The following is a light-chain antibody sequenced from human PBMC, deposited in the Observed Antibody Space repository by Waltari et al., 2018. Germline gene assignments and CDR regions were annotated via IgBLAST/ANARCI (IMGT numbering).Light chain of an antibody. CDR3: MQGTREPT. CDR1: LSIVSGDGPPY. Sequence: DVVMSQSPLPLPVTLGQSAPISRTSSLSIVSGDGPPYLHWFHQMPGQSPRRLIDEIFVRDVRVPDRCSASGSSNEFTLKISRVEAEDVGVYYCMQGTREPTFGQGTKLEIK. CDR2: EIF. V-gene: IGKV2-30*01. J-gene: IGKJ2*01.